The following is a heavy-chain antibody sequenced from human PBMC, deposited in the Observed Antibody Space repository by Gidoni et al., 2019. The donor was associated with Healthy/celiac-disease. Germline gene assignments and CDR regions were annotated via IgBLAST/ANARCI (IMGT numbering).Heavy chain of an antibody. J-gene: IGHJ6*03. Sequence: QVQLVESGGGVVQPGRSLRLSCAASGFTFSSYALHWVRQAPGQGLEWVAVISYDGSNKYYADSVKGRFTISRDNSKNTLYLQMNSLRAEDTAVYYCAREGGEVFCSSTSCYGHYYYYYMDVWGKGTTVTVSS. D-gene: IGHD2-2*01. CDR3: AREGGEVFCSSTSCYGHYYYYYMDV. V-gene: IGHV3-30-3*01. CDR1: GFTFSSYA. CDR2: ISYDGSNK.